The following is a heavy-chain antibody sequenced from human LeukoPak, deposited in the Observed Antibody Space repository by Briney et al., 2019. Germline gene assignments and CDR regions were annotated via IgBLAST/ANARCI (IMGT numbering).Heavy chain of an antibody. CDR1: GGSISSSSYY. CDR2: IYYSGST. D-gene: IGHD3-22*01. J-gene: IGHJ5*02. CDR3: ARLGDDSSGYYYAPAWFDP. Sequence: SETLSLTCTVSGGSISSSSYYWGWIRQPPGKGLEWIGSIYYSGSTYYNPSLKSRVTISVDTSKNQFSLKLSSVTAADTAVYYCARLGDDSSGYYYAPAWFDPWGQGTLVTVSS. V-gene: IGHV4-39*01.